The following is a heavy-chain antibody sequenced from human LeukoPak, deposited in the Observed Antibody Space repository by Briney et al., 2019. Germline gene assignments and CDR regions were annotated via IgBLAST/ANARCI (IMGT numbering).Heavy chain of an antibody. CDR1: GFTFSSYA. V-gene: IGHV3-23*01. CDR3: AKVSWANYFDY. D-gene: IGHD6-13*01. J-gene: IGHJ4*02. Sequence: AGSLRLSCAASGFTFSSYAMSWVRQAPGKGLEWVSGISGSGGNTHYADSVRGRFTISRDNSRNTVYLEMNSLRAEDTAIYYCAKVSWANYFDYWGQGTLVTVSS. CDR2: ISGSGGNT.